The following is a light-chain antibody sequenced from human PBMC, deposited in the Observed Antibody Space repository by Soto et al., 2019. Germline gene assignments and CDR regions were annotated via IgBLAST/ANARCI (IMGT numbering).Light chain of an antibody. J-gene: IGLJ1*01. V-gene: IGLV2-11*01. CDR2: DVT. CDR1: SSDVGRYNY. CDR3: CSYAGSYTHV. Sequence: QSVLTQPRSVSGSPGQSVTISCTGTSSDVGRYNYVSWYQQHPGKAPKLIIYDVTKRPSGAPDRFSGPKSGNTASLTISWLQAEDEADYYCCSYAGSYTHVFGTGTKLTVL.